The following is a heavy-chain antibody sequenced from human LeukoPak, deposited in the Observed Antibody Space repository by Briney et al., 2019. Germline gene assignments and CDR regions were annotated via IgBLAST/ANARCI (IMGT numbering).Heavy chain of an antibody. CDR1: GGSIGSGDYY. Sequence: PSETLSLTCTVSGGSIGSGDYYWSWIRQSPGKGLEWIGYIYYTGSTYYNPSLKSRVTISVDTSKNQFSLKVSSVSAADTGVYYCVSHPYSSYYYHMDVWGRGTTVTVSS. V-gene: IGHV4-30-4*01. J-gene: IGHJ6*02. D-gene: IGHD5-18*01. CDR3: VSHPYSSYYYHMDV. CDR2: IYYTGST.